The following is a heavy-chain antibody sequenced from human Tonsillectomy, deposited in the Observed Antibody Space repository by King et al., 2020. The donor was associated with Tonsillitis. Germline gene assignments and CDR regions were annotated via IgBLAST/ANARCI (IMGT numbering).Heavy chain of an antibody. V-gene: IGHV3-30*18. CDR2: IAYDGSDK. J-gene: IGHJ4*02. Sequence: VQLVESGGGVVQPGRSLRLSCAASGFTFSIYDMHWVRQAPGKGLEWVAVIAYDGSDKYYADSVKGRFTISRDNSKNTLYLKMNSLRAEDTAVYYCAKDLYYSDSSGYLDYWGQGTLVTVSS. D-gene: IGHD3-22*01. CDR1: GFTFSIYD. CDR3: AKDLYYSDSSGYLDY.